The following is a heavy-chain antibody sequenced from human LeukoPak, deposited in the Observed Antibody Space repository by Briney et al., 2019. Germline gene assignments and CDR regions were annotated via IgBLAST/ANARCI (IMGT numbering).Heavy chain of an antibody. V-gene: IGHV1-24*01. Sequence: ASVKVSCKVSGYTLTELSMHWVRQAPGKGLEWMGGFDPEDGETIYAQKFQGRVTMTEDTSTDTAYMELSSLRSEDTAVYYCATVRLRLGESTPSHRFDYWGQGTLVTVSS. CDR1: GYTLTELS. J-gene: IGHJ4*02. D-gene: IGHD3-16*01. CDR3: ATVRLRLGESTPSHRFDY. CDR2: FDPEDGET.